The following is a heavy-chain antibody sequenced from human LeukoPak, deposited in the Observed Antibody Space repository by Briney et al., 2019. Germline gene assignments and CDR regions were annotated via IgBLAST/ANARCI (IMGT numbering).Heavy chain of an antibody. CDR3: ARSVDTAMVTGCYYGMDV. Sequence: GGSLRLSCAASALTFSDYYMSWIRQAPGKGLEWVSYISSSSSYTNYADSVKGRFTISRDNAKNSLYLQMNSLRAEDTAVYYCARSVDTAMVTGCYYGMDVWGQGTTVTVSS. CDR2: ISSSSSYT. CDR1: ALTFSDYY. J-gene: IGHJ6*02. D-gene: IGHD5-18*01. V-gene: IGHV3-11*06.